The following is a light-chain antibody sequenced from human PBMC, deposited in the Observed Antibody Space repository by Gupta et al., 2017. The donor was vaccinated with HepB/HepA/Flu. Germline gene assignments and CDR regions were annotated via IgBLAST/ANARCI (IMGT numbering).Light chain of an antibody. CDR1: QSVSSN. CDR2: VPS. Sequence: EIVMTKSPATLSVSPGERATLSCRASQSVSSNLAWYQQKPGQAPRLLILVPSTRATGIPARFSGSGSGTEFTLTISSLQSEDFAVYYCQQYNNWPPWTFGQGTKVEIK. J-gene: IGKJ1*01. V-gene: IGKV3-15*01. CDR3: QQYNNWPPWT.